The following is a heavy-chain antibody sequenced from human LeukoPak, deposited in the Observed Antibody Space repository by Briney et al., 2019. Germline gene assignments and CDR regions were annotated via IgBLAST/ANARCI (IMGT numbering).Heavy chain of an antibody. CDR3: ARGFREFDP. Sequence: PGRSLRLSCAPSGSTSSSYSMNWVRHAPGEGLEWVSSISRSISYIYYADSVKGRFTISRDNAKSSLYLQMNSLRAEDTAVYYCARGFREFDPWGQGNLGTVSS. CDR1: GSTSSSYS. J-gene: IGHJ5*02. CDR2: ISRSISYI. V-gene: IGHV3-21*01.